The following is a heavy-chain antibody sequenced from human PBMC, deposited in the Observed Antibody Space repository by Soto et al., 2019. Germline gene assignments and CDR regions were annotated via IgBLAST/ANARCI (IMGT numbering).Heavy chain of an antibody. CDR1: GFTFSSYG. CDR2: ISYDGSNK. Sequence: QVQLVESGGGVVQPGRSLRLSCAASGFTFSSYGMHWVRQAPGKGLEWVAVISYDGSNKYYADSVKDRFTISRDNSKKTLYLQMNSLRAEDTAVYYCAKDRFRIAVAAPFDYWGQGTLVTVSS. V-gene: IGHV3-30*18. J-gene: IGHJ4*02. D-gene: IGHD6-19*01. CDR3: AKDRFRIAVAAPFDY.